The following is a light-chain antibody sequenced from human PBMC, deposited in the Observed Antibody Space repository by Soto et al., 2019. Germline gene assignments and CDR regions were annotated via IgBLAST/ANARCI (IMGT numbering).Light chain of an antibody. CDR1: QGIYNV. CDR3: KNYNSAPYA. J-gene: IGKJ2*01. Sequence: DIQMTQSPSSLSASVGDRVTITCRASQGIYNVVAWYQQKPGKVPALLIYEASTLQSGVPSRFSGRGSGTDFTLTSSSLQPEDVATYFCKNYNSAPYAFGQGTKLEIK. CDR2: EAS. V-gene: IGKV1-27*01.